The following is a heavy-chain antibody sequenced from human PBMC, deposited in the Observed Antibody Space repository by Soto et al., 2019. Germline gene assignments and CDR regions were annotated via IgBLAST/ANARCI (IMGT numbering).Heavy chain of an antibody. D-gene: IGHD3-9*01. J-gene: IGHJ3*01. CDR1: GGSISSSHW. V-gene: IGHV4-4*02. Sequence: QVQLQESSPGLVKPSGTLSLTCAVSGGSISSSHWWTWVRQSPGKGLEYIGEISHSGTSNSNPSLKSRVTLSVDKSKNHFSLTLTSVTAADTAVYYCARVVLTITRGAVDAWGQGTLVIVSS. CDR2: ISHSGTS. CDR3: ARVVLTITRGAVDA.